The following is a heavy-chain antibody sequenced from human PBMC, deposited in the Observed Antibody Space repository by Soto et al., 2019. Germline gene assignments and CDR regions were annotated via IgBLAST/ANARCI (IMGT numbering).Heavy chain of an antibody. CDR1: GYTFTSYD. D-gene: IGHD1-1*01. CDR3: VRGLNWKGDYYFYYGLDV. J-gene: IGHJ6*02. CDR2: MNPNSGNT. V-gene: IGHV1-8*01. Sequence: ASVKVSCKASGYTFTSYDINWVRQATGKGLEWMGWMNPNSGNTGYAPKFQGRVTMTRSTSISTAYMELSTLRSEDTAVYYCVRGLNWKGDYYFYYGLDVWGQGTTVTVS.